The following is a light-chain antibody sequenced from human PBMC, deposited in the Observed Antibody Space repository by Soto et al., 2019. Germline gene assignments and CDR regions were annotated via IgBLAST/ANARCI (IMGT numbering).Light chain of an antibody. V-gene: IGKV1-39*01. Sequence: DIQMTQSASSLSASVGARVPRSCRPSQTIDTYLNWYQHIPRKAPKLFXYEAYILQSGVPSRFSGSGSGRDLTLTITRLQDEDFATYYCQQSYKSSATFFGQGTKVDIK. CDR2: EAY. J-gene: IGKJ2*01. CDR1: QTIDTY. CDR3: QQSYKSSATF.